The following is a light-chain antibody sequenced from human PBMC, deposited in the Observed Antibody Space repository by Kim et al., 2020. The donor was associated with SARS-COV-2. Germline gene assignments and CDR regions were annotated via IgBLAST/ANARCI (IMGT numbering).Light chain of an antibody. Sequence: RATINCKSSQSVLSSSNNQNYLAWYQQKPGQPPKLLIYWASTREYGVPDRFSGSGSGTDFTLTISSLQAEDVAVYYCQQYYSTPYTFGQGTKLEIK. J-gene: IGKJ2*01. CDR1: QSVLSSSNNQNY. CDR2: WAS. V-gene: IGKV4-1*01. CDR3: QQYYSTPYT.